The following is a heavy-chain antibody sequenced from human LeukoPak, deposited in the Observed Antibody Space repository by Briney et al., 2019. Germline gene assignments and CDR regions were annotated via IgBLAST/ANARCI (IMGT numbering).Heavy chain of an antibody. Sequence: GGSLRLSCAGSGFSFDDYGMNWVRLAPGKGLEWVSGISWNSLTIAYAESVEGRFTISRDNAKNSLYLQMNSLRVEDMALYYCAKDQGPAARGYMDVWGKGTTVIVSS. CDR2: ISWNSLTI. CDR1: GFSFDDYG. J-gene: IGHJ6*03. CDR3: AKDQGPAARGYMDV. D-gene: IGHD2-2*01. V-gene: IGHV3-9*03.